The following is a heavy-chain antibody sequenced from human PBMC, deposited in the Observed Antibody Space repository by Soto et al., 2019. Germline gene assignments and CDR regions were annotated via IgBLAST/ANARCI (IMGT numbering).Heavy chain of an antibody. CDR2: IIPIFGTA. CDR1: GGTFSSYA. D-gene: IGHD6-13*01. Sequence: SVKVSCKASGGTFSSYAISWVRQAPGQGLEWMGGIIPIFGTANYAQKFQGRVTITADESTSTAYMELSSLRSEDTAVYYCARGYLRQQLAHYYYYGMDVWGQGTTVTDSS. V-gene: IGHV1-69*13. CDR3: ARGYLRQQLAHYYYYGMDV. J-gene: IGHJ6*02.